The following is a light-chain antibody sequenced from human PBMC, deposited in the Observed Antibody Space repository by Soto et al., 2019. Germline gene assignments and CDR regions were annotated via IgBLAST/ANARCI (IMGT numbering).Light chain of an antibody. Sequence: ELVLTQSPGTLSLSPGDRATLSCRASQSVSSSYLAWYQQKPGQAPRLLIYGASNRATGIPDRFSGSGSGTDFTLTISRLEPEDFAVYFCQQYGRSPPVTFGQGTKVEIK. CDR3: QQYGRSPPVT. CDR1: QSVSSSY. CDR2: GAS. V-gene: IGKV3-20*01. J-gene: IGKJ2*01.